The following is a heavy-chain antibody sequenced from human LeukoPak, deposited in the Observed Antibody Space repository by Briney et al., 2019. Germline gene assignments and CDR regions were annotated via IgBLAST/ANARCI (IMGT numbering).Heavy chain of an antibody. Sequence: GGSLRLSCAASGFTFSSYSMNWVRQAPGKGLEWVANIKEDGSEKYYVDSVEGRFTISRDNAKNSLSLQMSSLRAEDTALYYCARSTAGFDYWGQGTLVTVSS. V-gene: IGHV3-7*01. D-gene: IGHD1-1*01. CDR1: GFTFSSYS. CDR3: ARSTAGFDY. J-gene: IGHJ4*02. CDR2: IKEDGSEK.